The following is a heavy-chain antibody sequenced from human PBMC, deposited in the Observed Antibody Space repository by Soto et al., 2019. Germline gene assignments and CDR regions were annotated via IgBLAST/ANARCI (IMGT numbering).Heavy chain of an antibody. Sequence: SETLSLTCTVSGGSISSGGYYWSWIRQHPGKGLEWIGYIYYSGSTYYNPSLKSRVTISVDTSKNQFSLKLSSVTAADTAVYYCARAPPGLSGFDYWGQGTLVTVSS. CDR2: IYYSGST. CDR1: GGSISSGGYY. CDR3: ARAPPGLSGFDY. D-gene: IGHD3-16*02. J-gene: IGHJ4*02. V-gene: IGHV4-30-4*08.